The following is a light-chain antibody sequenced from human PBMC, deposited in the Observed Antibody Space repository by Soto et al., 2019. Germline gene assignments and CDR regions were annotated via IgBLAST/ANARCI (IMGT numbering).Light chain of an antibody. J-gene: IGKJ2*01. CDR1: QSIDTA. V-gene: IGKV1-5*03. CDR3: QQYGRVLT. CDR2: RAY. Sequence: DIQMTQSPSTLSASVGDRVTITCRASQSIDTALAWYQQKPGKAPNLLIYRAYNLESGVPSRFSGSGSGTELTLAISRLQPDDFATYYFQQYGRVLTFGPGTKLELK.